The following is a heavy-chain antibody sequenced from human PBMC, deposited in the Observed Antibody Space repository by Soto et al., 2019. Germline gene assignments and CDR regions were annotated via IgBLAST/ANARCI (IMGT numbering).Heavy chain of an antibody. CDR1: GFTFSSYE. CDR2: ISSSGSTI. J-gene: IGHJ6*02. D-gene: IGHD6-19*01. Sequence: GGSLRLSCAASGFTFSSYEMNWVRQAPGKGLEWVSYISSSGSTIYYADSVKGRFTISRDNAKNSLYLQMNSLRAEDTAVYYCTSVGWLVRPSYYYGMDVWGHGTTATVS. CDR3: TSVGWLVRPSYYYGMDV. V-gene: IGHV3-48*03.